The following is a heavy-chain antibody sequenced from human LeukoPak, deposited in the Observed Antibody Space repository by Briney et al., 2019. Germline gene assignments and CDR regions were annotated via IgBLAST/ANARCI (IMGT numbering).Heavy chain of an antibody. D-gene: IGHD6-19*01. J-gene: IGHJ4*02. CDR3: VRQWLERGISGLDY. CDR1: GFTFSTYD. V-gene: IGHV3-30*03. Sequence: PGWSLRLSCAASGFTFSTYDMHWVRQAPGKGLEWVAVISYDGSHKHYADSVKGRFTISRDNSKNTLDLQMNSLRVEDTAVYYCVRQWLERGISGLDYWGQGTLVTVSS. CDR2: ISYDGSHK.